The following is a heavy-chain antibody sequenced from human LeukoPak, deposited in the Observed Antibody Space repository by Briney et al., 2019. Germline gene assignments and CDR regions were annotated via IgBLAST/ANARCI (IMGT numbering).Heavy chain of an antibody. V-gene: IGHV1-2*02. D-gene: IGHD5-18*01. CDR3: ARERGYSYGYDAFDI. J-gene: IGHJ3*02. CDR2: INPNSGGT. CDR1: GYTFTGYY. Sequence: VASVEVSCKASGYTFTGYYMHWVRQAPGQGLEWRGWINPNSGGTNYAQKFQGRVTMTRDTSISTAYMELSRLRSDDTAVYYCARERGYSYGYDAFDIWGQGTMVTVSS.